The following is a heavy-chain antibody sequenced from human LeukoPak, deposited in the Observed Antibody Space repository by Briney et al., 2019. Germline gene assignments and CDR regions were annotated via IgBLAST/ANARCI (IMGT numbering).Heavy chain of an antibody. CDR3: VRDNLPVGSPENYFDS. J-gene: IGHJ4*02. CDR1: GYIFPSYG. V-gene: IGHV1-18*01. Sequence: GASVKLSCKGSGYIFPSYGLAWVRQAPGQGLEWMGWISPYNGETKYAQNFQDRLTLTTDTSTSTAYMELRSLRSDDTAVYYCVRDNLPVGSPENYFDSWGQGTLVTVSS. CDR2: ISPYNGET. D-gene: IGHD1-26*01.